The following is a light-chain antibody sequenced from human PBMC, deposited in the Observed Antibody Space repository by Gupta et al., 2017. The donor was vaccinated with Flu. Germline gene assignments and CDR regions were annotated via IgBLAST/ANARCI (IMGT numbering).Light chain of an antibody. CDR1: QSLLHSNGYNY. CDR2: LGS. CDR3: MQALQTPRT. Sequence: DIVMTQSPLSLPVTPGEPASISCRSSQSLLHSNGYNYLDWYLQKPVQSPQLLIYLGSNRASGVPDRFSGSGSGTDFTLKISRVEAEDVGVYYCMQALQTPRTCGQGTKVEIK. J-gene: IGKJ1*01. V-gene: IGKV2-28*01.